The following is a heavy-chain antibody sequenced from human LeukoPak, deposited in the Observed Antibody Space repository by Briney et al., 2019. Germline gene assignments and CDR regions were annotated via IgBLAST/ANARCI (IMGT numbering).Heavy chain of an antibody. CDR1: GFTFSNYG. CDR2: ISYDGSNK. J-gene: IGHJ4*02. V-gene: IGHV3-30*18. Sequence: GGSLRLSCAASGFTFSNYGMHWVRQAPGKGLEWVAVISYDGSNKYYADSVKGRFTISRDNSKNTLYLQMNSLRAEDTVVYYCANGAMATGLDYWGQGTLVTVSS. CDR3: ANGAMATGLDY. D-gene: IGHD5-18*01.